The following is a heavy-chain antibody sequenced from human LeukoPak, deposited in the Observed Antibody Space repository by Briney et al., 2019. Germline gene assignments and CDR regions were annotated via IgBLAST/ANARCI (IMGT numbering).Heavy chain of an antibody. D-gene: IGHD5-18*01. CDR3: ARESRYSYGPGCFDY. Sequence: SVKVSCKASGGTFSSYALSWVRQAPGHGLEWMGGSIPIFGTANYARKFQGRVTNTADESTSTAYMELSSLRSEDTAVYYCARESRYSYGPGCFDYWGQGTLVTVSS. V-gene: IGHV1-69*13. CDR1: GGTFSSYA. CDR2: SIPIFGTA. J-gene: IGHJ4*02.